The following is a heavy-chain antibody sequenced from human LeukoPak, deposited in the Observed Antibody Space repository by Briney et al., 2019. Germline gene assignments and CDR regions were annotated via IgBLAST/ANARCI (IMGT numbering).Heavy chain of an antibody. CDR3: TLLSGHQGYYYYGMDV. CDR1: GGTFSSYA. D-gene: IGHD2/OR15-2a*01. V-gene: IGHV1-69*13. Sequence: ASVKVSCKASGGTFSSYAISWVRQAPGQGLEWMGGIIPIFGTANYAQKFQGRVTITADESTSTAYMELSSLRSEDTAVYYCTLLSGHQGYYYYGMDVWGQGTTVTVSS. J-gene: IGHJ6*02. CDR2: IIPIFGTA.